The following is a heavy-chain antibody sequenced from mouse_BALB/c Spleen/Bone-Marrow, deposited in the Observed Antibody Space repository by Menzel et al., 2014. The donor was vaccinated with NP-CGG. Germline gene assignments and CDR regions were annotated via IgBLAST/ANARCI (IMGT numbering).Heavy chain of an antibody. CDR2: ISSGGST. Sequence: EVKLVESGGGLVKPGGSLKPSCAASGFTFSSYAMSWVRQTPEKRLEWVASISSGGSTYYPDSVKGRFTISRDNARNILYLQMSSLRSEDTAMYYCARGGAGNWFAYWGQGTLVTVSA. D-gene: IGHD2-1*01. CDR3: ARGGAGNWFAY. J-gene: IGHJ3*01. CDR1: GFTFSSYA. V-gene: IGHV5-6-5*01.